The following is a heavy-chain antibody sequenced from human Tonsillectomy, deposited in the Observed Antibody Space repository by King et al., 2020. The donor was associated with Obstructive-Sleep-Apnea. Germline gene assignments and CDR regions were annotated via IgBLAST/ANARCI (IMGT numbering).Heavy chain of an antibody. CDR1: GFTFSNYA. V-gene: IGHV3-23*04. D-gene: IGHD2-2*01. CDR2: ISGVGGGST. J-gene: IGHJ4*02. Sequence: VQLVESGGGLVQPGGSLRLSCAASGFTFSNYAMSWVRQAPGKGLEWVSGISGVGGGSTYYADSVKGRFTISRDNSKNTLYLQMNSLRAEDTAVYYCAKYPPVAVVPGATEPGDYWGQGTLVTVSS. CDR3: AKYPPVAVVPGATEPGDY.